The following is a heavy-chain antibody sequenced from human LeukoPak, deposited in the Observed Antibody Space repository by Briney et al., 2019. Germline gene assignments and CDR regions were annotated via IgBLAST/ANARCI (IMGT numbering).Heavy chain of an antibody. CDR1: GFPFSNYA. D-gene: IGHD2-15*01. J-gene: IGHJ3*02. Sequence: GSLRLSCSASGFPFSNYAMHWVRQAPGKGLEYVSAISSNGGSTYYADSVKGRFTISRDNSKNTLYLQMSSLRTEDTAVYYCVKALGYCSGGSCLAFDIWGQGTMVTVSS. CDR3: VKALGYCSGGSCLAFDI. V-gene: IGHV3-64D*06. CDR2: ISSNGGST.